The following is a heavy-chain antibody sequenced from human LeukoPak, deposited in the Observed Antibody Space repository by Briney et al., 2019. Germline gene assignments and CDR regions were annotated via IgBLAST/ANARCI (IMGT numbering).Heavy chain of an antibody. CDR3: ARGRFLDAFDI. J-gene: IGHJ3*02. D-gene: IGHD3-3*01. CDR2: IYYSGST. V-gene: IGHV4-59*01. Sequence: PSETLSLTCTVSGGSISSYYWSWIRQPPGKGLEWIGYIYYSGSTKYRPSLKSRVTISVDTSKNQFSLKLSSVTAADTAVYYCARGRFLDAFDIWGQGTMVTVSS. CDR1: GGSISSYY.